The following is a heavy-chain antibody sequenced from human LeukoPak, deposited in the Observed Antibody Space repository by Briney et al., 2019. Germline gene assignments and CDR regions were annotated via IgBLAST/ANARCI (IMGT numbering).Heavy chain of an antibody. J-gene: IGHJ4*02. V-gene: IGHV1-69*13. CDR3: ARKATITGPFDY. Sequence: SVRVSCKASGGTFSSYAISWVRQAPGQGLEWMGGIIPIFGTANYAQKFQGRVTITADESTSTAYMELSSLRSEDTAVYYCARKATITGPFDYWGQGTLVTVSS. D-gene: IGHD5-24*01. CDR2: IIPIFGTA. CDR1: GGTFSSYA.